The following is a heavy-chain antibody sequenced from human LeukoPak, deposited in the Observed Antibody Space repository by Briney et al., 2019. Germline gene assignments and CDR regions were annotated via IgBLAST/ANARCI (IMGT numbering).Heavy chain of an antibody. D-gene: IGHD3-16*01. V-gene: IGHV3-7*01. CDR1: GFTFTPYW. J-gene: IGHJ4*02. CDR2: IDPDGSHQ. CDR3: AKDVAYTFDY. Sequence: GGSLRLSCVASGFTFTPYWATWVRQAPGKGLEWVANIDPDGSHQYYVDSVKGRFTISRENSKNTLYLQMNSLRTEDTAVYYCAKDVAYTFDYWGQGTLVTVSS.